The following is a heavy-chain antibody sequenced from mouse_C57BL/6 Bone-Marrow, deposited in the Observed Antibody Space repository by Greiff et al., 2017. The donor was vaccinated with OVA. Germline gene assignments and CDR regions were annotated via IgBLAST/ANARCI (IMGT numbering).Heavy chain of an antibody. CDR1: GFNIKNTY. CDR3: ARREV. CDR2: IHPANGNP. V-gene: IGHV14-3*01. J-gene: IGHJ1*03. Sequence: VHVKQSVAELVRPGASVKLSCTASGFNIKNTYMHWVKQRPEQGLEWIGMIHPANGNPKYAPKFQGKATLTVDTSSNTAYLQLSSLTSEDAAIEYRARREVWGKGTTGTVSS.